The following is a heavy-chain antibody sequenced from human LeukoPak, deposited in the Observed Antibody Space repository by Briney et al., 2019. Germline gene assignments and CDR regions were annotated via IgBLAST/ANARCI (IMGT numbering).Heavy chain of an antibody. J-gene: IGHJ5*02. CDR3: ATMYSNSLTWSGGNWFDP. CDR2: ISGSGAST. D-gene: IGHD6-13*01. V-gene: IGHV3-23*01. CDR1: GFTFSSYA. Sequence: GGSLRLSCAASGFTFSSYAMSWVRQAPGKGLEWVSAISGSGASTYYADSVKGRFTISRDNSKNTLYLQMNSLRAEDTAVYYCATMYSNSLTWSGGNWFDPWGQGTLVTVSS.